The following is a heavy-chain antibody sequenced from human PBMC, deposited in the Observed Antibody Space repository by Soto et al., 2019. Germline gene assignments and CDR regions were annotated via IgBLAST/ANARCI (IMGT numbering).Heavy chain of an antibody. CDR1: GITFSSLA. Sequence: WGSLRLSCAASGITFSSLAMSWVRLAPGKGLEWVSAISVSGSKTYYADSVKGRFAISRDNSKNTLYLQMNSLRAEDTAVYYCASGPTIFGAVINYSYYYGWGVWGNGNPVIVSP. D-gene: IGHD3-3*01. CDR2: ISVSGSKT. J-gene: IGHJ6*04. V-gene: IGHV3-23*01. CDR3: ASGPTIFGAVINYSYYYGWGV.